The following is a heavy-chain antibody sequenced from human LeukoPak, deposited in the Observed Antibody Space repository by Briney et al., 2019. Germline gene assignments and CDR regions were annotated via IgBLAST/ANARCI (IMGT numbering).Heavy chain of an antibody. Sequence: PSQTLSLTCTVSGGSISSSSYYWGWIRQPPGKGLEWFGSMYYGGSTYYNPSPNRRSTMSVDTSKNQFSLKLSSVTAADTAVYYCARSAAAGTPPFDYWGQGTLVTVSS. CDR3: ARSAAAGTPPFDY. V-gene: IGHV4-39*01. J-gene: IGHJ4*02. D-gene: IGHD6-13*01. CDR1: GGSISSSSYY. CDR2: MYYGGST.